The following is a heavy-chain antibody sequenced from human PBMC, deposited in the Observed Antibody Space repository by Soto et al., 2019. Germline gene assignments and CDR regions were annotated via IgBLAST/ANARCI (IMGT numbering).Heavy chain of an antibody. CDR3: AAKPPGYSSSWYRDTATSAMVDY. V-gene: IGHV3-23*01. J-gene: IGHJ4*02. D-gene: IGHD6-13*01. Sequence: GGSLRLSCAASGFTFSSYAMSWVRQAPGKGLEWVSAISGSGGSTYYADSVKGRFTISRDNSKNTLYLQMNSLRAEDTAVYYCAAKPPGYSSSWYRDTATSAMVDYWGQGTLVTVSS. CDR1: GFTFSSYA. CDR2: ISGSGGST.